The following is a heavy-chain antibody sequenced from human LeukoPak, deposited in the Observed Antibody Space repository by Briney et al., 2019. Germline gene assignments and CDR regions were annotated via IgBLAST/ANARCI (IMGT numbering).Heavy chain of an antibody. J-gene: IGHJ4*02. Sequence: PSETLSLTCAVSGYSISSGSYWGWIRQPPGKGLEYIGSMYHSGSTYYNPSLKSRVTISVDTSKNQFSLNLRSVTAADTAVCYCARQSNTLIYPRQFASWRQGIQITVSS. V-gene: IGHV4-38-2*01. CDR1: GYSISSGSY. CDR3: ARQSNTLIYPRQFAS. D-gene: IGHD2-8*01. CDR2: MYHSGST.